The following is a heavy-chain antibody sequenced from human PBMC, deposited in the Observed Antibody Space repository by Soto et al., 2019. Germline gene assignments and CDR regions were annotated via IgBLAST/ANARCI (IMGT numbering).Heavy chain of an antibody. CDR3: AREYTAWPLAYGLDV. D-gene: IGHD2-2*02. CDR2: INPSGGST. CDR1: GYTFTSYY. Sequence: GASVKVSCKASGYTFTSYYMHWVRQAPGQGLEWMGIINPSGGSTSYAQKFQGRVTMTRDTSTSTVYMELSSLRSEDTAVYYCAREYTAWPLAYGLDVWGQGTTVTSP. V-gene: IGHV1-46*01. J-gene: IGHJ6*02.